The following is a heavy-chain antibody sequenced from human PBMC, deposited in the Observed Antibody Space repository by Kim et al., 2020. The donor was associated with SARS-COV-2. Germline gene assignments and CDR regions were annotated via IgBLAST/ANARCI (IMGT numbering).Heavy chain of an antibody. D-gene: IGHD2-2*01. Sequence: SVKVSCKASGGTFSSYAISWVRQAPGQGLEWMGGIIPIFGTANYAQKFQGRVTITEDESTSTAYMELSSLRSEDTAVYYCARDLRGGHIVVVPAAMKWSMDVWGQGTTVTVSS. CDR2: IIPIFGTA. CDR1: GGTFSSYA. V-gene: IGHV1-69*13. J-gene: IGHJ6*02. CDR3: ARDLRGGHIVVVPAAMKWSMDV.